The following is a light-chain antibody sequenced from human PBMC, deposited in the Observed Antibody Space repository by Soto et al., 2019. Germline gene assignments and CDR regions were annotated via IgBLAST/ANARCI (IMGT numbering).Light chain of an antibody. Sequence: EIVLTQSPGTLSLSPGERATLSCRASQSVSDMYLAWYQQKPGQAPRLLIYASNRATGIPDMFSGSGSGTDFTLTISGLKPEGFAVYYCQHYGTSALFGPGTKVAIK. J-gene: IGKJ3*01. CDR1: QSVSDMY. V-gene: IGKV3-20*01. CDR2: AS. CDR3: QHYGTSAL.